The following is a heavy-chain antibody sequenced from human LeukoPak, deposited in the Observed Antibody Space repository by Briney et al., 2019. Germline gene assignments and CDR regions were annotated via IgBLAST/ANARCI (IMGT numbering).Heavy chain of an antibody. Sequence: SETLSLTCTVSGSSISSAYFWGWIRRPPGKGLEWIGNIYHSGSTFYNPSLKSRVTISVDTSKNQFSLKLSSVTAADTAVYYCARAGYYDSSGYRHDAFAIWGQGTMVTVSS. CDR1: GSSISSAYF. CDR3: ARAGYYDSSGYRHDAFAI. V-gene: IGHV4-38-2*02. CDR2: IYHSGST. J-gene: IGHJ3*02. D-gene: IGHD3-22*01.